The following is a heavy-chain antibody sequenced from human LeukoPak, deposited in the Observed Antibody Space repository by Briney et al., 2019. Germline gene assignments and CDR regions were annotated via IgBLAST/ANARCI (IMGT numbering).Heavy chain of an antibody. D-gene: IGHD3-3*01. CDR2: INANSGGT. V-gene: IGHV1-2*02. J-gene: IGHJ4*02. CDR1: GYTFTSYY. Sequence: ASVKVSCKASGYTFTSYYMHWVRQAPGQGLEWMGWINANSGGTNYAQKFQGRVTMTRDKSISKAYMELSRLRDGDGDGYYCARTPLRYSDFWSCFPSYFFYSWGPGTLVSVSS. CDR3: ARTPLRYSDFWSCFPSYFFYS.